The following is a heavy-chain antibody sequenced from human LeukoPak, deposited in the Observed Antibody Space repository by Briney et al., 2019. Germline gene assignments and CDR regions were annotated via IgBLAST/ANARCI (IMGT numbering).Heavy chain of an antibody. D-gene: IGHD2-2*01. V-gene: IGHV3-20*04. CDR2: INWNGGST. CDR1: GFTLDDYG. J-gene: IGHJ6*03. CDR3: GRVSRTLNYYYYYYMDV. Sequence: GGSLRLSCAASGFTLDDYGMSWVRQAPGKGLEWVSGINWNGGSTGYADSVKGRFTISRDNAKNSLYLQMNSLRAEDTALYYCGRVSRTLNYYYYYYMDVWGKGNTVTVSS.